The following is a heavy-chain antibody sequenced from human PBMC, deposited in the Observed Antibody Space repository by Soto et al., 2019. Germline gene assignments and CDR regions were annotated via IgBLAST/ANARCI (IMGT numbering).Heavy chain of an antibody. V-gene: IGHV1-69*01. CDR1: GGTFSSSA. Sequence: QVQLVQSGAEVKKPGSSVKVSCRASGGTFSSSAISWVRQAPGQGLEWMGGIVPMFGTPDIAQKFQGRVTITADEATGTAYTEVGSLRSEVTATYYCAKIGERSWFDSWGQGTLVNVSS. CDR3: AKIGERSWFDS. J-gene: IGHJ5*01. CDR2: IVPMFGTP. D-gene: IGHD3-10*01.